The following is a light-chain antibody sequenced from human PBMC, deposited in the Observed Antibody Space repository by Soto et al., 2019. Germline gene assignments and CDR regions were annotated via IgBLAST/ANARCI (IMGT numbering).Light chain of an antibody. CDR3: SSYAGSNNVV. V-gene: IGLV2-14*01. CDR1: SSDVGGYNY. Sequence: QSALTQPASVSGSPGQSITISCTGTSSDVGGYNYVSWYQQHPGKAPKLMIYEVSNRPSGVSNRFSGSKSGNTASLTISGHQAEDEADYYCSSYAGSNNVVFGGGTKLTVL. CDR2: EVS. J-gene: IGLJ2*01.